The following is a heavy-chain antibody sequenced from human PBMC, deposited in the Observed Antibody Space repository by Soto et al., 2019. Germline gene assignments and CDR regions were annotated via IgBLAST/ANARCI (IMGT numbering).Heavy chain of an antibody. CDR2: ISYDGTNK. V-gene: IGHV3-30*03. Sequence: QEHLVESGGGVVQPGRSLRLSCAASGFSFTNYGMHWVRQAPGKGLEWVAVISYDGTNKHYADSVKGRFTISRDTSNNTVSLQMYSLRPEDTAVYYCAWYNWNCGNDYWGQGTLVTVSS. J-gene: IGHJ4*02. CDR3: AWYNWNCGNDY. D-gene: IGHD1-7*01. CDR1: GFSFTNYG.